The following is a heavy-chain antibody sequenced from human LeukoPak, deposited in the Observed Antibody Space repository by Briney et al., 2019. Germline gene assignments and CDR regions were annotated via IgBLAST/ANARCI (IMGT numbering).Heavy chain of an antibody. D-gene: IGHD5-12*01. J-gene: IGHJ5*01. Sequence: ASVKVFCKASGYSFTTHDINWVRQSTGQGLEWMGWMNPNSGKSGYAQKFQGRVTMTRDTSISTVYMELGSLGSVDTAVYYCARESGLTDNWLDSWGQGTLVIVSS. V-gene: IGHV1-8*01. CDR2: MNPNSGKS. CDR1: GYSFTTHD. CDR3: ARESGLTDNWLDS.